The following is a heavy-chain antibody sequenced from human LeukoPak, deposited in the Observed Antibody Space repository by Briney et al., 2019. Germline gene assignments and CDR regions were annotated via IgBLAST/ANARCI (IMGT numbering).Heavy chain of an antibody. CDR1: GYTFTSYG. J-gene: IGHJ5*02. CDR2: ISAYNGNT. CDR3: ARDLIVGATNWFDP. D-gene: IGHD1-26*01. V-gene: IGHV1-18*01. Sequence: GASVKVSCKASGYTFTSYGISWVRQAPGQGLEWMGWISAYNGNTNYAQKLQGRVTTTTDTSTSTAYMELRSLRSDDTAVYYCARDLIVGATNWFDPWGQGTLVTVSS.